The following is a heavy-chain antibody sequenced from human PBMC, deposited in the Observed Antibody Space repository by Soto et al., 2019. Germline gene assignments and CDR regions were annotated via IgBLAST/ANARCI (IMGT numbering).Heavy chain of an antibody. CDR3: ARIGARIAAAGLTR. CDR2: INHSGSS. J-gene: IGHJ4*02. CDR1: GGSFSDYY. Sequence: QVQLQQWGAGLLKPSETLSLTCAVYGGSFSDYYWSWIRQPPGKGLEWIGEINHSGSSNYNPSLKSRVTISVDTSNNQFSLKLSSVTAADTAVYYCARIGARIAAAGLTRWGQGTLVTVSS. D-gene: IGHD6-13*01. V-gene: IGHV4-34*01.